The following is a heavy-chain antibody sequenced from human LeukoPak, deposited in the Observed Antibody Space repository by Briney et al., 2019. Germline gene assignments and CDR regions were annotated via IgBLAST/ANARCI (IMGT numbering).Heavy chain of an antibody. CDR2: IGWNGGGI. V-gene: IGHV3-9*01. Sequence: GGSLRLSCAASGFSFDDYAMHWVRQAPGKGLEWVSGIGWNGGGIVYADSVKGRFTISRDNGKNSLYLQMNSLRAEDTALYHCARDGGGLDYWGQGILVTVSS. D-gene: IGHD3-16*01. CDR3: ARDGGGLDY. CDR1: GFSFDDYA. J-gene: IGHJ4*02.